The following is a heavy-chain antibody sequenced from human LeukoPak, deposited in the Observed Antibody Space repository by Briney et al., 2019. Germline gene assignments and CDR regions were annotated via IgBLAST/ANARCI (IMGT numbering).Heavy chain of an antibody. J-gene: IGHJ4*02. D-gene: IGHD3-3*01. V-gene: IGHV1-18*01. CDR2: ISAYNGNT. CDR3: ARDGVDFWSGYYAAGSTYYFDY. Sequence: ASVEVSCKASGYTFTSYGISWVRQAPGQGLEWMGWISAYNGNTNYAQKLQGRVTMTTDTSTSTAYMELRSLRSDDTAVYYCARDGVDFWSGYYAAGSTYYFDYWGQGTLVTVSS. CDR1: GYTFTSYG.